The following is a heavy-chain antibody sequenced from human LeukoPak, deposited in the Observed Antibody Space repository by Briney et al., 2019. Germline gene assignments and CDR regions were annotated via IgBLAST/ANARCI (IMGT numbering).Heavy chain of an antibody. CDR3: ARDPIAPTGGWNWIDP. Sequence: TGGSLRLSCAASGFTFSSYWMSWVRQAPEKGLEWVANIKQDGSEKYYVDSVKGRFTISRDNAKNSLYLQMNSLRADDTAVYYCARDPIAPTGGWNWIDPWGQGTLVTVSS. J-gene: IGHJ5*02. CDR1: GFTFSSYW. V-gene: IGHV3-7*01. D-gene: IGHD6-13*01. CDR2: IKQDGSEK.